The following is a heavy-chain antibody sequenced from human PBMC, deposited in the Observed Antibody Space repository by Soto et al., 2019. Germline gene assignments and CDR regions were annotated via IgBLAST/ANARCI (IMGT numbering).Heavy chain of an antibody. Sequence: PGGSLRLSCAASGFTFSSYAMSWVRQAPGKGLEWVSAISGSGGSTYYADSVKGRFTISRDNSKNTLYLQMNSLRAEDTAVYYCAKDRPPIYDFWSGVFDYWGQGTLVTVSS. J-gene: IGHJ4*02. D-gene: IGHD3-3*01. V-gene: IGHV3-23*01. CDR3: AKDRPPIYDFWSGVFDY. CDR1: GFTFSSYA. CDR2: ISGSGGST.